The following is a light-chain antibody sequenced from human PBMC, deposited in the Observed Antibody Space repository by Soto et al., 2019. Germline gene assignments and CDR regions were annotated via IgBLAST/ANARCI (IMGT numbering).Light chain of an antibody. CDR2: AAS. V-gene: IGKV1-6*01. CDR1: RDIGSD. J-gene: IGKJ1*01. CDR3: LQDHDDSWP. Sequence: IPLTQSRSTLSACLGDRLALTCRASRDIGSDLSWYQQKPGKAPTLLIYAASNLQSGVPSRFRGSRSGTEFTLTVSSLQPEDFATYYCLQDHDDSWPFGQGTKVDI.